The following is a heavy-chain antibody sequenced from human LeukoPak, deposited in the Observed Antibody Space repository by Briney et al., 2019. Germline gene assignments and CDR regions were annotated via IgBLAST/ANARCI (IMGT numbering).Heavy chain of an antibody. D-gene: IGHD6-13*01. CDR3: ARPSSSWYYFDY. CDR2: IYYSGST. Sequence: SETLSLTCTVSGGSISSSSYYWGWIRQPPGKGLEWIGSIYYSGSTYYNPSLKSRVTISVDTSKNQFSLKLCSVTAADTAVYYCARPSSSWYYFDYWGQGTLVTVSS. V-gene: IGHV4-39*01. CDR1: GGSISSSSYY. J-gene: IGHJ4*02.